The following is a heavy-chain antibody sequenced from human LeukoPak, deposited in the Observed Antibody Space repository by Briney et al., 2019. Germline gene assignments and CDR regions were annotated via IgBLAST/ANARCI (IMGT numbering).Heavy chain of an antibody. CDR3: ARSRGYCSGGSCFLGYYYYYGMDV. Sequence: PSETLSLTCAVYGGSFSGYYWSWNRQPPGKGLEWIGEINHSGSTNYNPSLKSRVTISVDTSKNQFSLKLSSVTAADTAVYYCARSRGYCSGGSCFLGYYYYYGMDVWGQGTTVTVSS. D-gene: IGHD2-15*01. CDR2: INHSGST. V-gene: IGHV4-34*01. CDR1: GGSFSGYY. J-gene: IGHJ6*02.